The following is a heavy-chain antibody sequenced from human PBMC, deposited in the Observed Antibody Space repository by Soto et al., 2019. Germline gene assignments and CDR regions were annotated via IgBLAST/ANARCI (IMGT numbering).Heavy chain of an antibody. CDR3: AHRLNLVGYYYASGSYYIRSGVYYFDY. D-gene: IGHD3-10*01. CDR2: IYWDDDK. Sequence: SGPTLVNPTQTLTLTCTLSGFSLSTSGVGVGWIRQPPGKALEWLALIYWDDDKRYSPSLKSRLTITKDTSKNQVVLTMTNMDPVDTATYYCAHRLNLVGYYYASGSYYIRSGVYYFDYWGQ. V-gene: IGHV2-5*02. J-gene: IGHJ4*02. CDR1: GFSLSTSGVG.